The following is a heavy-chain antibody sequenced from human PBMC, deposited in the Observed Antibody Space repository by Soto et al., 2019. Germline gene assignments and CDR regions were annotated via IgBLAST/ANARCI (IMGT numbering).Heavy chain of an antibody. CDR1: GVSISDYY. V-gene: IGHV4-59*01. CDR3: ARDRAYYDSSGLYFDY. J-gene: IGHJ4*02. CDR2: IYYSGNT. Sequence: PSETLSLTCIVSGVSISDYYWSWIRQPPGKGLEWIGYIYYSGNTKYNPSLKSRVTISEDTSKNQFSLKLSSVTAADTAVYYCARDRAYYDSSGLYFDYWGQGTLVPVSS. D-gene: IGHD3-22*01.